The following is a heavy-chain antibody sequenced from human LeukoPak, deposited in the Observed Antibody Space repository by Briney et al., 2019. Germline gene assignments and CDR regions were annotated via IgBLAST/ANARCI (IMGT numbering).Heavy chain of an antibody. J-gene: IGHJ3*02. Sequence: SVKVSCKASGGTFSSYAISWVRQAPGQGLEWMGGIIPIFGTANYAQKFQGRVTITADESTSTAYMELSSLRSEDTAVYYCARGRAGTLEDAFDIWGQGTMVTVSS. CDR2: IIPIFGTA. V-gene: IGHV1-69*13. CDR1: GGTFSSYA. CDR3: ARGRAGTLEDAFDI. D-gene: IGHD1-1*01.